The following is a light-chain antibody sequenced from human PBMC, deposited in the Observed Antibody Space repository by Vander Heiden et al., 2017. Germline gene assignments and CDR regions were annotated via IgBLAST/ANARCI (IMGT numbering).Light chain of an antibody. V-gene: IGKV1-39*01. CDR3: QQRDSTPCP. Sequence: DIQMTKSPSSLSASVGDRVTITCRASQSISSYLNWYQQKPGKAPKLLIYAASSLQSGVPSRFSGSGSGTDFTLTISRRQPEDFATYYCQQRDSTPCPFGYGTKVDIK. CDR2: AAS. J-gene: IGKJ3*01. CDR1: QSISSY.